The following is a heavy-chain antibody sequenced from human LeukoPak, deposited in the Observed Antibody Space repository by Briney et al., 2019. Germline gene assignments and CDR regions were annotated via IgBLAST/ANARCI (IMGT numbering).Heavy chain of an antibody. CDR1: GFTFGSYD. D-gene: IGHD4-23*01. J-gene: IGHJ4*02. Sequence: GGSLRLSCAASGFTFGSYDMSWVRQAPGKGLEWVSSISGSGGSTYYADSVKGRFTISRDNSKTTLYLQMNSLRAEDTAVYYCAKEGDYGSNAGYYFDCWGQGTLVTVSS. CDR2: ISGSGGST. CDR3: AKEGDYGSNAGYYFDC. V-gene: IGHV3-23*01.